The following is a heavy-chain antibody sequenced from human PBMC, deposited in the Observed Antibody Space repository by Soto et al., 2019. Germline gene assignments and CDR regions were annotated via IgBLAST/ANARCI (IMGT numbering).Heavy chain of an antibody. CDR2: IYPGDSDA. J-gene: IGHJ4*02. Sequence: GESLKISCKGSGYSFSTHWVGWVRQMPGKGMEWMGIIYPGDSDARYSPSFKGQVTISVDESTTTAFLQWSSLKASDTAMYFCARSQFDYVWGTSGYFDSWGQGTLVTVSS. CDR1: GYSFSTHW. CDR3: ARSQFDYVWGTSGYFDS. V-gene: IGHV5-51*01. D-gene: IGHD3-16*01.